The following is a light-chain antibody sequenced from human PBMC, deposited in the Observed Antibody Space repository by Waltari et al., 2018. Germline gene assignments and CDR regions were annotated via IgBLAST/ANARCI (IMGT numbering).Light chain of an antibody. V-gene: IGLV2-11*01. Sequence: QSALTQPRSISGSPGQSVTVSCTGTSSDVGGYDYVSWFQQHPGKAPKLMIYDVSQRPSGVPDSFSGSKSGNTASLTISGLQAEDEADYYCCSYAGSYTWLFGGGTKVTVL. CDR3: CSYAGSYTWL. CDR2: DVS. J-gene: IGLJ3*02. CDR1: SSDVGGYDY.